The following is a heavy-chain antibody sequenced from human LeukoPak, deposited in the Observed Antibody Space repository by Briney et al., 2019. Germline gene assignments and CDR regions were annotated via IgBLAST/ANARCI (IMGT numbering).Heavy chain of an antibody. V-gene: IGHV4-34*01. CDR3: ARRKWLPRRWYYFDY. D-gene: IGHD6-19*01. J-gene: IGHJ4*02. Sequence: SETLSLTCAVYGGSFSGYYWSRIRQPPGKGLEWIGEINHSGSTNYNPSLKSRVTISVDTSKNQFSLKLSSVTAADTAVYYCARRKWLPRRWYYFDYWGQGTLVTVS. CDR1: GGSFSGYY. CDR2: INHSGST.